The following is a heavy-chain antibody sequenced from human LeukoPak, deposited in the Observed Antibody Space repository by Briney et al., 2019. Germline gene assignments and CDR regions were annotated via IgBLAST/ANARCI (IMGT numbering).Heavy chain of an antibody. CDR2: ISGSSGSP. V-gene: IGHV3-23*01. D-gene: IGHD6-13*01. CDR3: AKDGYSSSWYNYYYYYMDV. Sequence: GGSLRLSCAASGFTFSNCAMTWVRQAPGKGLKWVSAISGSSGSPHYADSVKGRFTISRDNSKNTLYPQMNSLRAEDTAVYYCAKDGYSSSWYNYYYYYMDVWGKGTTVTVSS. CDR1: GFTFSNCA. J-gene: IGHJ6*03.